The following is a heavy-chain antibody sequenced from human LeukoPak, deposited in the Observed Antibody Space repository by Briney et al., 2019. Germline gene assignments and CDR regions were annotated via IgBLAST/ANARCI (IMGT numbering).Heavy chain of an antibody. CDR3: ARSGYVNQDAFDI. D-gene: IGHD3-10*02. CDR1: GFTFSSYR. Sequence: GGSLRLSCAASGFTFSSYRMNWVRQAPGKGMEWVSSISSSSSYIYYADSVKGRFTISRHNDKHSLYLQMNSRRAEDTSVYYCARSGYVNQDAFDIWGQGTMVTVSS. V-gene: IGHV3-21*01. J-gene: IGHJ3*02. CDR2: ISSSSSYI.